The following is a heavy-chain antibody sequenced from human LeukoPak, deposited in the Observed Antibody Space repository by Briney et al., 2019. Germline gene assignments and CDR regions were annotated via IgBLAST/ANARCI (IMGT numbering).Heavy chain of an antibody. CDR2: ISWNSGSI. Sequence: GRSLRLSCAASGFTFDDYAVHWVRQAPGKGLEWVSGISWNSGSIGYADSVKGRFTISRDNAKNSLYLQMNSLRAEDTALYYFAKAREQWPTLDYWGQGTLVTVSS. CDR3: AKAREQWPTLDY. D-gene: IGHD6-19*01. J-gene: IGHJ4*02. V-gene: IGHV3-9*01. CDR1: GFTFDDYA.